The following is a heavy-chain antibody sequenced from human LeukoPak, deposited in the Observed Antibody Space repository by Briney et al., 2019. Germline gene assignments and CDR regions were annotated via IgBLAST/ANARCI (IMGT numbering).Heavy chain of an antibody. V-gene: IGHV3-30*02. D-gene: IGHD3-10*01. Sequence: GGSLRLSCAASGFTFSNYSMNWVRQAPGKGLEWVAFIRYDGSNKYYADSVKGRFTISRDNSMNTLYLQMNSLRAEDTAVYYCAKDQETYYYGSGSYYGAYDYWGQGTLVTVSS. J-gene: IGHJ4*02. CDR2: IRYDGSNK. CDR1: GFTFSNYS. CDR3: AKDQETYYYGSGSYYGAYDY.